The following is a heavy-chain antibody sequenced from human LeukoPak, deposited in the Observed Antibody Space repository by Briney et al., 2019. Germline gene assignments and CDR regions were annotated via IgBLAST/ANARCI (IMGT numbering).Heavy chain of an antibody. J-gene: IGHJ4*02. Sequence: VGSLRLSCAASGFTFSSYAMSWVRQAPGKGLEWVSAISGSGGSTYYADSVKGRFTISRDNSKNTLYLQMNSLRAEDTAVYYCAKDWFGELFVDYWGQGTLVTVSS. CDR2: ISGSGGST. CDR3: AKDWFGELFVDY. V-gene: IGHV3-23*01. D-gene: IGHD3-10*01. CDR1: GFTFSSYA.